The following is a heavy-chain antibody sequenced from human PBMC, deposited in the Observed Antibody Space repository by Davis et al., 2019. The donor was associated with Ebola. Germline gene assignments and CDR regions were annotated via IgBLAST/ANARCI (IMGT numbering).Heavy chain of an antibody. CDR2: INHSGST. V-gene: IGHV4-34*01. D-gene: IGHD2-8*01. CDR1: GGSFSGYY. J-gene: IGHJ4*02. CDR3: ARGIYCTNGVCSSY. Sequence: PSETLSLTCAVYGGSFSGYYWSWIRQPPGKGLEWIGEINHSGSTNYNPSLKSRVTISVDTSKNQFSLKLSSVTAADTAVYYCARGIYCTNGVCSSYWGQGTLVTVSS.